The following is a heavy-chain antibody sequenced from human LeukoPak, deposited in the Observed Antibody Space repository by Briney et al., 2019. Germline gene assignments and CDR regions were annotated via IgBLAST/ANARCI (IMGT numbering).Heavy chain of an antibody. Sequence: GGSLRLSRAASGFTFSSFGMHWVRRAPGKGLEWVSVIEDNGSDKYYADSVKGRFTISRDTSRNMLYLQMNSLRAEDTAPFYCARASYYYDSSGGYAFDIWGQGTMVTVSS. CDR2: IEDNGSDK. J-gene: IGHJ3*02. D-gene: IGHD3-22*01. CDR3: ARASYYYDSSGGYAFDI. V-gene: IGHV3-33*01. CDR1: GFTFSSFG.